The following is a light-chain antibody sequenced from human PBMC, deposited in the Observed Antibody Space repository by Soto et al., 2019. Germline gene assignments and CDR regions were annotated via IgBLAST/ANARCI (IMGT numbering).Light chain of an antibody. CDR3: QQYNFFPRT. V-gene: IGKV3-20*01. Sequence: EILLTQSPGILSLSPGERATLSCRASQRISDSYVAWYQHRLGQAPRLLVYAASPRAPGVPDRFSGRGSGTDFTLTISRLEPEDFAVYHCQQYNFFPRTFGGGTKVEIK. CDR2: AAS. J-gene: IGKJ4*01. CDR1: QRISDSY.